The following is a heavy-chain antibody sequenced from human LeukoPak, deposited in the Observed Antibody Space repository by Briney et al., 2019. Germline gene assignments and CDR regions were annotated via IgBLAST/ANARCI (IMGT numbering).Heavy chain of an antibody. CDR3: ARDHRYAFDN. CDR1: GFNLIDYS. CDR2: IGISSGNT. Sequence: GGSLRLSCAASGFNLIDYSMIWVRQAPGKGLEWISYIGISSGNTKYADSVKGRFTISRDKARNSLYLQMNSLRVEDTAMYYCARDHRYAFDNWGHGTLVTVSS. D-gene: IGHD5-12*01. J-gene: IGHJ4*01. V-gene: IGHV3-48*01.